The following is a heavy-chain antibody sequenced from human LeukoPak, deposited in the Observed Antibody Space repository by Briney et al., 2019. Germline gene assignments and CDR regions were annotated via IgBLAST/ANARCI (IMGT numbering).Heavy chain of an antibody. CDR1: GGTFSSYA. D-gene: IGHD3-3*01. Sequence: WASVKVSCKASGGTFSSYAISWVRQAPGQGLEWMGGIIPIFGTANYAQNLQGRVTMTTDTSTSTAYMELRSLRSDDTAVYYCARAPDDYDFWSGPFDYWGRGTLVTSPQ. CDR2: IIPIFGTA. V-gene: IGHV1-69*05. J-gene: IGHJ4*02. CDR3: ARAPDDYDFWSGPFDY.